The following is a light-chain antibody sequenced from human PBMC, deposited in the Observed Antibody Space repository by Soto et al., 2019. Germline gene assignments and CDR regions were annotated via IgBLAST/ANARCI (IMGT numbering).Light chain of an antibody. Sequence: EIVLTQSPATLSLSPGERATLSCRASQSFSSYLAWYQQKPGQAPRLLIYDASKRATGIPARFSGRGSGTDFTLTNSSLEPEDFAVHYCQQRSNWPPVITFGQGTRLEIK. CDR3: QQRSNWPPVIT. V-gene: IGKV3-11*01. J-gene: IGKJ5*01. CDR1: QSFSSY. CDR2: DAS.